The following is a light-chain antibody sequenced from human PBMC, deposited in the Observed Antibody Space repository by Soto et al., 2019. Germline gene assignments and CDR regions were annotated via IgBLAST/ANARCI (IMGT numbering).Light chain of an antibody. J-gene: IGLJ2*01. V-gene: IGLV4-69*01. Sequence: QLVLTQSPSASASLGASVKLTCTLSSGHSSYAIAWHQQQPEKGPRYLMKLISDGSHSKGDGIPDRFSGSSSGAERYLTISSRPSEEEADDYCQTWDTGARVVFGGGTKLTVL. CDR2: LISDGSH. CDR1: SGHSSYA. CDR3: QTWDTGARVV.